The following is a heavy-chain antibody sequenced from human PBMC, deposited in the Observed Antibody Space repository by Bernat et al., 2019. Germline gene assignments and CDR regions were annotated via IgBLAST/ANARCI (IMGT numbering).Heavy chain of an antibody. D-gene: IGHD6-19*01. CDR3: ARLGGDSSGWNRRYYYYYMDV. J-gene: IGHJ6*03. Sequence: QVQLQQWGAGLLKPSETLSLTCAVYGGSFSGYYWSWIRQPPGKGLEWIGEVNHSGSTNYNPSLKSRVTISVDTSKNQFSLKLSSVTAADTAVYYCARLGGDSSGWNRRYYYYYMDVGGKGTTVTVSS. V-gene: IGHV4-34*01. CDR1: GGSFSGYY. CDR2: VNHSGST.